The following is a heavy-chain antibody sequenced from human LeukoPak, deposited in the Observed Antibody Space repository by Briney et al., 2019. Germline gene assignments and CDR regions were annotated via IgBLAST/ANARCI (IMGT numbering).Heavy chain of an antibody. CDR1: GGSFGGYY. J-gene: IGHJ4*02. V-gene: IGHV4-34*01. D-gene: IGHD1-14*01. CDR3: ASQVRTPYDY. Sequence: SETLSLTCAVYGGSFGGYYWSWIRQPPGKGLEWIGEINHSGSTNYNPSLKSRVTISVDTSKNQFSLKLSSVTAADTAVYYCASQVRTPYDYWGQGTLVTVSS. CDR2: INHSGST.